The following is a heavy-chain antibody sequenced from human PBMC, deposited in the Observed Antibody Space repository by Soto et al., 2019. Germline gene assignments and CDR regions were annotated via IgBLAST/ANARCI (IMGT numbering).Heavy chain of an antibody. Sequence: TLSLTCTVSGGSISSCGYYWGWIRHHPGKGLEWIGYIYYSGSTYYNPSLKSRLTMSLDRSNNQFSLTLNSVTAADTAVYYCARAQFYSGSGNYHNLMFDPWGQRTQVTAPQ. CDR1: GGSISSCGYY. J-gene: IGHJ5*02. D-gene: IGHD3-10*01. V-gene: IGHV4-31*03. CDR3: ARAQFYSGSGNYHNLMFDP. CDR2: IYYSGST.